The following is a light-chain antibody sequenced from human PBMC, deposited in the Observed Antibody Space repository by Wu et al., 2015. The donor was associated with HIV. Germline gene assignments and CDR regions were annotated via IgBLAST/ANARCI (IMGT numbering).Light chain of an antibody. CDR2: GAS. J-gene: IGKJ1*01. Sequence: DIQMTQSPPSLSASRGDRVTIACRASQSITNYLNWYQQKPGKAPKLLIYGASTLQSGVPSRFSGSGSGTDFTLTINDLQPEDFATYCCQQTDDTLWTFGQGTKVEIK. CDR3: QQTDDTLWT. V-gene: IGKV1-39*01. CDR1: QSITNY.